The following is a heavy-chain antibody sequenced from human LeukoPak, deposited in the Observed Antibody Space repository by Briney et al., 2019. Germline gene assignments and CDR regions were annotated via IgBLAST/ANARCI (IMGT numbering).Heavy chain of an antibody. V-gene: IGHV4-4*07. D-gene: IGHD5-18*01. CDR3: ARDTLRGNSYSNDLNWFDS. J-gene: IGHJ5*01. CDR2: LYTSGRT. Sequence: SETLSLTCTVSGDSVSSYYWNWIRQPADKGLEWIGRLYTSGRTNYNPSLRSRVTMSVDTSKNQFSLKLHSVTAADTAVYFCARDTLRGNSYSNDLNWFDSWGQGTLVTVSS. CDR1: GDSVSSYY.